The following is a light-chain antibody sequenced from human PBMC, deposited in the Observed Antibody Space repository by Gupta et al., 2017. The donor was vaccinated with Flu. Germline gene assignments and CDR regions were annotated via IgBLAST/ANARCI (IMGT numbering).Light chain of an antibody. CDR1: SGDFGSYDL. Sequence: SALTQPASVSGSPGPSITISCSGTSGDFGSYDLVSWYQQSPGTAPKLMIYEVNNRPAGVPDRLSGSKSDNTASLTISGLQAEDEADYYCSSFTSSNTWVFGGGTKVTVL. J-gene: IGLJ3*02. CDR3: SSFTSSNTWV. V-gene: IGLV2-18*02. CDR2: EVN.